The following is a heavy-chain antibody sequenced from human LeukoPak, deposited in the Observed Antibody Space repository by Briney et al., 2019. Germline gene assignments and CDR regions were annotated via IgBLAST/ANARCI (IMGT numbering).Heavy chain of an antibody. V-gene: IGHV1-69*05. D-gene: IGHD3-10*01. CDR2: PIFATA. Sequence: PIFATANYPQNFQGRVTITTEEYTSTAYMEMSSLRSEDTAVYYCARPYYGSGSYSNEYFQHWGQGTLVTVSS. J-gene: IGHJ1*01. CDR3: ARPYYGSGSYSNEYFQH.